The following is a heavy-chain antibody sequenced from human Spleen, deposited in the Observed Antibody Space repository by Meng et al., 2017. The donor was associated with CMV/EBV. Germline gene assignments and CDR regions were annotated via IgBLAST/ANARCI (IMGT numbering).Heavy chain of an antibody. CDR2: IYPGDCDT. V-gene: IGHV5-51*01. CDR1: GYSFTSYW. Sequence: GSGYSFTSYWIGWVSQMPGKGLEWMGIIYPGDCDTRYSPSFQGQVTISADKSISTAYLQWSSLKASDTAMYYCARQFYSGSYIMDDYWGQGTLVTVSS. D-gene: IGHD1-26*01. CDR3: ARQFYSGSYIMDDY. J-gene: IGHJ4*02.